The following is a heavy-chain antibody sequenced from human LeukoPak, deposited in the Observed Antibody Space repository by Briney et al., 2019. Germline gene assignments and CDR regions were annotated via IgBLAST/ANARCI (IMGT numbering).Heavy chain of an antibody. J-gene: IGHJ3*02. CDR1: GFTFSGWE. CDR2: ISRSGNTI. Sequence: PGGALRLSCAISGFTFSGWELTWVRQAPGKGLEWISDISRSGNTIYYADSVKGRFTTSRDNAKNSLYLQINSLRVEDTAVYYCARVATMVRVPLDALDIWGQGTMVSVSS. D-gene: IGHD3-10*01. V-gene: IGHV3-48*03. CDR3: ARVATMVRVPLDALDI.